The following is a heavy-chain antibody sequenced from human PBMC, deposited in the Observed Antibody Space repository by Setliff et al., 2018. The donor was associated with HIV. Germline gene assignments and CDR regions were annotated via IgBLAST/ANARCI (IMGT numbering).Heavy chain of an antibody. V-gene: IGHV3-53*01. Sequence: PGGSLRLSCAASGFTVSDTHMTWVRQAPGKGLEWVSFIYSDGRTYYAESVKGRFTISRDDSKNTLYLQMHGLRVEDTAAYYCAKGVKWLDPWGQGIQVTVSS. CDR3: AKGVKWLDP. CDR1: GFTVSDTH. J-gene: IGHJ5*02. D-gene: IGHD3-16*01. CDR2: IYSDGRT.